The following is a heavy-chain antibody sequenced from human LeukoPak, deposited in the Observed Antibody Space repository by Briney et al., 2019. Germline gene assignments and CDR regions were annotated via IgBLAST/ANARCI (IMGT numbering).Heavy chain of an antibody. D-gene: IGHD3-9*01. V-gene: IGHV6-1*01. CDR2: TYYRSKWYN. CDR3: ARALRYFDWLPLNYFDY. CDR1: GDSVSSNSAA. J-gene: IGHJ4*02. Sequence: SQTLSLTCAISGDSVSSNSAAWNWIRQSPSRGLEWPGRTYYRSKWYNDYAVSVKSRITINPDTSKNQFSLQLNSVTPEDTAVYYCARALRYFDWLPLNYFDYWGQGTLVTVSS.